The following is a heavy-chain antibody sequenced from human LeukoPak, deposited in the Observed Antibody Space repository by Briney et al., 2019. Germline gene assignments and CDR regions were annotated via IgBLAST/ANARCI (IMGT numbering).Heavy chain of an antibody. CDR1: GGTFSSYA. Sequence: ASVKVSCKASGGTFSSYAISWVRQAPGQGLEWMGGTIPIFGTANYAQKFQGRVTITTDESTSTAYMELSSLRSEDTAVYYCARAPTGTDYYYYYMDVWGKGTTVTVSS. CDR3: ARAPTGTDYYYYYMDV. CDR2: TIPIFGTA. D-gene: IGHD1-1*01. J-gene: IGHJ6*03. V-gene: IGHV1-69*05.